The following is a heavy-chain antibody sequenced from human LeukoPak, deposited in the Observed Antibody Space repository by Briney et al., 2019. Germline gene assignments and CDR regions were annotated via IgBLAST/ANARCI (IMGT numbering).Heavy chain of an antibody. CDR3: ARGASGQQLVSHMDV. Sequence: ASVKVSCKASGYTFTSYYMHWVRQAPGQGLEWMGIINPSGGSTSYAQKFQGRVTMTRDTSTSIVYMELSSLRSEDTAVYYCARGASGQQLVSHMDVWGKGTTVTVSS. V-gene: IGHV1-46*01. CDR2: INPSGGST. D-gene: IGHD6-6*01. J-gene: IGHJ6*03. CDR1: GYTFTSYY.